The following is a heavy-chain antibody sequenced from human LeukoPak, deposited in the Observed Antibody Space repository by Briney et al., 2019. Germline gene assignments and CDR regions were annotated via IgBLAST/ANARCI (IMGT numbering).Heavy chain of an antibody. J-gene: IGHJ5*02. CDR3: ARGGYYGSGNDFRFDP. Sequence: SETLSLTCTASGGSISSYYWSWIRQSPGKGLECIGYIHYTGSTNYNPSLKSRVTISVETSKNQLSLKLKSVTAADTAVYYCARGGYYGSGNDFRFDPWGQGTLVTVSS. D-gene: IGHD3-10*01. CDR1: GGSISSYY. CDR2: IHYTGST. V-gene: IGHV4-59*01.